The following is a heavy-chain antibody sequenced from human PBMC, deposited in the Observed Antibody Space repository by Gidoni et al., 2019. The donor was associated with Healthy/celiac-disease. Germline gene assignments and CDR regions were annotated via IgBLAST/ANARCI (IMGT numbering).Heavy chain of an antibody. CDR2: INPNSGGT. V-gene: IGHV1-2*02. D-gene: IGHD3-10*01. CDR3: ARDSMVQGVGGMDV. J-gene: IGHJ6*02. Sequence: QVQLVQSGAEVKKPGASVTVSCKPSGYTFTGYYMHWVRQAPGQGLEWMGWINPNSGGTNYAQKFQGRVTMTRDTSISTAYMELSRLRSDDTAVYYCARDSMVQGVGGMDVWGQGTTVTVSS. CDR1: GYTFTGYY.